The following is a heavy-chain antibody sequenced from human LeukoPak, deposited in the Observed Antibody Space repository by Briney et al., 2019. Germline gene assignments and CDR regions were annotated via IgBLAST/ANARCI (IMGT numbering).Heavy chain of an antibody. J-gene: IGHJ6*03. Sequence: HPGVSLRLSCTVSGFTVSSNSMSWVRQAPGKGLEWVSFIYSGTIHYSDSVKGRFTISRDNSKNTLYLQMNSLRAEDTAVYFCAKGSGWEASYFYYYMDVWGKGTTVTISS. CDR2: IYSGTI. D-gene: IGHD1-26*01. CDR3: AKGSGWEASYFYYYMDV. CDR1: GFTVSSNS. V-gene: IGHV3-66*03.